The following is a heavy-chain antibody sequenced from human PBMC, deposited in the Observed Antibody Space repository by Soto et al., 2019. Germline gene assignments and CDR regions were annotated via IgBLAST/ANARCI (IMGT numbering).Heavy chain of an antibody. Sequence: GGSLRLSCAASGFTFSSYAMSWVRQAPGKGLEWVSYISGSGSTTYYADSVKGRFTISRDNSKNTLYLQMNSLRAEDTAVYYCAKGILLYSSSWADDAFDIWGQGTMVTVSS. CDR1: GFTFSSYA. CDR3: AKGILLYSSSWADDAFDI. CDR2: ISGSGSTT. D-gene: IGHD6-13*01. J-gene: IGHJ3*02. V-gene: IGHV3-23*01.